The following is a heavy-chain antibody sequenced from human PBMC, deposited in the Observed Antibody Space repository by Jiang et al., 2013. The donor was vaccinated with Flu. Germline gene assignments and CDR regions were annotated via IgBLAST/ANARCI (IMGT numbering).Heavy chain of an antibody. CDR3: ARDVEVDTAMVSDY. V-gene: IGHV1-69*04. D-gene: IGHD5-18*01. J-gene: IGHJ4*02. Sequence: FSSYAISWVRQAPGQGLEWMGRIIPILGIANYAQKFQGRVTITADKSTSTAYMELSSLRSEDTAVYYCARDVEVDTAMVSDYWGQGTLVTVSS. CDR2: IIPILGIA. CDR1: FSSYA.